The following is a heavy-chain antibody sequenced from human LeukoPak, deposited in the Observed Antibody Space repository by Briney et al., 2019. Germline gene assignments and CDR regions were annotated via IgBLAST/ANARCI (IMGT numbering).Heavy chain of an antibody. CDR3: ARHRFEYSSLLVDY. D-gene: IGHD6-6*01. J-gene: IGHJ4*02. CDR1: VGSISSSSYY. CDR2: IYYSGRT. V-gene: IGHV4-39*01. Sequence: SETLSLTCTVSVGSISSSSYYWGWIRQPPGKGLEWIGCIYYSGRTYYHPSLKSRVPISVDTSKNQFSLKLSSVTAADTAVYYCARHRFEYSSLLVDYWGQGTLVTVSS.